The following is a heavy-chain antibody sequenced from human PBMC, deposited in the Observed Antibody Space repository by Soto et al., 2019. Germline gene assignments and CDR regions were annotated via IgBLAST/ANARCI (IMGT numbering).Heavy chain of an antibody. CDR1: GYTFTSYA. D-gene: IGHD5-18*01. Sequence: ASVKVSFKASGYTFTSYAMHWVRQAPGQRLEWMGWINAGNGNTKYSQKFQGRVTITRDTSASTAYMELSSLRSEDTAVYYCARDGSRIQLWLGHANYYYYYYMDVWGKGTTVTVSS. J-gene: IGHJ6*03. V-gene: IGHV1-3*01. CDR3: ARDGSRIQLWLGHANYYYYYYMDV. CDR2: INAGNGNT.